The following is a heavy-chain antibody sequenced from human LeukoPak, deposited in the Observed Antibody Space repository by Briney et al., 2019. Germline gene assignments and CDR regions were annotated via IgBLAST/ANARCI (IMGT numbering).Heavy chain of an antibody. V-gene: IGHV1-69*04. CDR1: GGTFSSYA. D-gene: IGHD2-2*01. Sequence: EASVKVSCKASGGTFSSYAISWVRQAPGQGLEWMERIIPILGIANYAQKFQGRVTITADKSTSTAYMELSSLRSDDTAVYYCAREGAYCSSTSCHIQNWFDPWGQGTLVTVSS. J-gene: IGHJ5*02. CDR2: IIPILGIA. CDR3: AREGAYCSSTSCHIQNWFDP.